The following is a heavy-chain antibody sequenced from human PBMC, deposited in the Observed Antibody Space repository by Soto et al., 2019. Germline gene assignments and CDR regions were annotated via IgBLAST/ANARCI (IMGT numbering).Heavy chain of an antibody. CDR3: ASSYYGSGTPYYYGMDV. V-gene: IGHV1-18*01. J-gene: IGHJ6*02. Sequence: QVQLVQSGAEVKKPGASVKVSCKASNYTFTNYGISWVRQAPGQGLEWIGWISAYNGNTNYAQKLQGRVTMTTDTSTSTAYMELRSLRSDDTAVYYCASSYYGSGTPYYYGMDVWGQGTTVIVSS. CDR1: NYTFTNYG. D-gene: IGHD3-10*01. CDR2: ISAYNGNT.